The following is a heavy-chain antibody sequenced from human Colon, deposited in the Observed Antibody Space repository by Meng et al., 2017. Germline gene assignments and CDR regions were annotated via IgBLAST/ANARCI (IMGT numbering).Heavy chain of an antibody. CDR2: IYYSGST. J-gene: IGHJ2*01. V-gene: IGHV4-30-4*01. CDR1: GGSISSGDYY. D-gene: IGHD3-22*01. CDR3: ARGYYDSSGYGYWYFDL. Sequence: QGQLQEPGPGLVKPSQTWSLTCTVSGGSISSGDYYWSWIRQPPGKGLEWIGYIYYSGSTYYNPSLKSRVTISVDTSKNQFSLKLSSVTAADTAVYYCARGYYDSSGYGYWYFDLWGRGTLVTVSS.